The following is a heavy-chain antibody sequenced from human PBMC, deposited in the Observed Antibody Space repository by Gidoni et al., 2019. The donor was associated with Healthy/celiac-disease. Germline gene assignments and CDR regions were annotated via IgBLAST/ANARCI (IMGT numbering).Heavy chain of an antibody. CDR3: ARWEVVLYDSSGYKGYFDY. CDR1: GYSFTSYC. CDR2: IYPGDSET. D-gene: IGHD3-22*01. V-gene: IGHV5-51*03. J-gene: IGHJ4*02. Sequence: EVQLVQSGAEVKKPGESLKISCKGSGYSFTSYCIGWVRQMPGKGLEWMGIIYPGDSETRYSPSVQGQVTISADKSISTAYLQWSSLKASDTAMYYCARWEVVLYDSSGYKGYFDYWGQGTLVTVSA.